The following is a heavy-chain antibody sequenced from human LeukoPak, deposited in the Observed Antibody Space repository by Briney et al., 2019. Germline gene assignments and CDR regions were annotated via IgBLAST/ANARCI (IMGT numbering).Heavy chain of an antibody. CDR1: GGSISSYY. Sequence: ETLSLTCSVSGGSISSYYWSWIRQPPGKGLEWIGDIYYSGSTNYNPSLKSRVTISVDTSKNQFSLKLSSLRSEDTAVYYCARETDRPTNNWFDPWGQGTLVTVSS. CDR2: IYYSGST. V-gene: IGHV4-59*01. J-gene: IGHJ5*02. D-gene: IGHD5-24*01. CDR3: ARETDRPTNNWFDP.